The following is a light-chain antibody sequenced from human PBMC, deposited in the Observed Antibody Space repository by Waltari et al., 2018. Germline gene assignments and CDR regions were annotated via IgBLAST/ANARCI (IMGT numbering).Light chain of an antibody. Sequence: DIQMTQSPSSLSASVGHRVTITCRASQSISSYLNRYQQKPGKAPKLLIYAATSLQSGVPSRFSGSVAGTDFTLTISSLQPEDFATYYCQQSYSTPRITFGQGTRLEIK. V-gene: IGKV1-39*01. CDR2: AAT. J-gene: IGKJ5*01. CDR3: QQSYSTPRIT. CDR1: QSISSY.